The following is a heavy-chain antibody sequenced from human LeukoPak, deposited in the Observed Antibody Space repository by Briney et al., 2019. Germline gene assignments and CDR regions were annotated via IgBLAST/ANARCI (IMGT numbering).Heavy chain of an antibody. D-gene: IGHD3-10*01. CDR1: GFTVSSNY. J-gene: IGHJ6*03. CDR2: IYSGGST. V-gene: IGHV3-53*01. Sequence: GGSLRLSCAASGFTVSSNYMSWVRQAPGKGLERASVIYSGGSTYYSDSVTARFTISRANSKNTLYLQMNSLRAEDTAVYYCASGSGSYLTPYYYMDVWGKGTTVTVSS. CDR3: ASGSGSYLTPYYYMDV.